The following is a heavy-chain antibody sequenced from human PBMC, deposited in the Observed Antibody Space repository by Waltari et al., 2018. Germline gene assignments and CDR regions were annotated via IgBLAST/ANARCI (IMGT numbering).Heavy chain of an antibody. CDR2: IVPVMGTA. D-gene: IGHD5-18*01. J-gene: IGHJ4*02. CDR3: AKDGEKETSMGTFDY. V-gene: IGHV1-69*18. Sequence: QVHLVQSGNEVKEPGSSVKVSCKASGGTFRTSAFTWVRQARGQGLEWMGSIVPVMGTANYAKSFRDRVKITADESTSTAYMELSGLRSEDTAVYFCAKDGEKETSMGTFDYWGQGTLVTVSA. CDR1: GGTFRTSA.